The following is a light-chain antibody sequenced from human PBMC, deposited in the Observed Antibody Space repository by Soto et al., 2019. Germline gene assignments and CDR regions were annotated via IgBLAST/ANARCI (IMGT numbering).Light chain of an antibody. J-gene: IGKJ1*01. V-gene: IGKV3D-15*01. CDR2: GVF. Sequence: EVGMTQSPVTLSVSLGQRATLSCRASQTVSSHIAWYQQKPGQAPRLLISGVFVRATGIPGRFSGSGSGTEFTLTISSLQSEDFATYYCQQGDIWPWTFGQGTKVDIK. CDR3: QQGDIWPWT. CDR1: QTVSSH.